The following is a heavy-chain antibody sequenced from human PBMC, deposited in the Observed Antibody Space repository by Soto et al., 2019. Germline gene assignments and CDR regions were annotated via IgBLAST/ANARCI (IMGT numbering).Heavy chain of an antibody. CDR2: ISPSDSAA. V-gene: IGHV3-48*03. D-gene: IGHD2-2*01. CDR1: GFTFSRYE. CDR3: ARTLKNQLPPYYYAMDV. J-gene: IGHJ6*02. Sequence: GGSLRLSCSASGFTFSRYEMNWVRQGPGRGLEWISYISPSDSAAYYADSVKGRFTISRDNTKNALILQMNSLRVEDTAVYYCARTLKNQLPPYYYAMDVWGQGXTVTVYS.